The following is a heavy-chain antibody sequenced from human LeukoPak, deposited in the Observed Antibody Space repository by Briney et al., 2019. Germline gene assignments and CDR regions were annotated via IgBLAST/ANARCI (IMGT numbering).Heavy chain of an antibody. CDR3: ARITVTTPRAWFDP. CDR2: IDWDDDK. J-gene: IGHJ5*02. D-gene: IGHD4-17*01. Sequence: SGPALVKPTQTLTMTCTFSGFSLSNSGMCVSWIRQPPGQALEWLARIDWDDDKYYSTSLKTRLTISKGTSKNQVVLTMTNMDPVDTATYYCARITVTTPRAWFDPWGQGTLVTVSS. CDR1: GFSLSNSGMC. V-gene: IGHV2-70*11.